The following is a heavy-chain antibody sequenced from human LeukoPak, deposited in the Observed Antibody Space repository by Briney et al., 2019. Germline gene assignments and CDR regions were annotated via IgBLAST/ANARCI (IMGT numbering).Heavy chain of an antibody. CDR1: GGSFSGYY. CDR3: ARLSRGGGYYYYYMDV. Sequence: PSETLSLTCAVYGGSFSGYYWSWIRQPPGKGLEWIGEINHSGSTNYNPSLKSRVTISVDTSKNQFSLKLSSVTAADTAVYYCARLSRGGGYYYYYMDVWGKGTTVTVSS. CDR2: INHSGST. J-gene: IGHJ6*03. V-gene: IGHV4-34*01. D-gene: IGHD2-15*01.